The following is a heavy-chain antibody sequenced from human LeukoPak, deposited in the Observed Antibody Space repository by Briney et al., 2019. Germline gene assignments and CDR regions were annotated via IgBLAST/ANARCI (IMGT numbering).Heavy chain of an antibody. CDR2: ISYDGSEK. Sequence: PGGSLRLSCVVSGFSFSNYGMYWVRQAPGKGLEWVAVISYDGSEKHYADSVKGRFTIARDNSKNTLYLQMNSLRVEDTAVYYCAKGLLTVVIRDWFDPWGQGTLVTVSS. D-gene: IGHD4-23*01. V-gene: IGHV3-30*18. CDR1: GFSFSNYG. CDR3: AKGLLTVVIRDWFDP. J-gene: IGHJ5*02.